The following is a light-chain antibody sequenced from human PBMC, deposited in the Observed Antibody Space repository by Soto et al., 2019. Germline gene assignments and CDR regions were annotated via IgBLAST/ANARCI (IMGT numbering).Light chain of an antibody. Sequence: EIVWTQSPGTLSLSPGERATLSCRASQSLTNSFIAWYQQKPGQAPRLLIYDTSSRATGIPDRFSGSGSGTDFTLTISRLETEEFAVFFCQQYGTSEIIFGQGTRLEIK. CDR1: QSLTNSF. J-gene: IGKJ5*01. CDR2: DTS. CDR3: QQYGTSEII. V-gene: IGKV3-20*01.